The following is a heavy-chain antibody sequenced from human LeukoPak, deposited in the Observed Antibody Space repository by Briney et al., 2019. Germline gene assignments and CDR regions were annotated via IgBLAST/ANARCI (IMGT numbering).Heavy chain of an antibody. CDR2: IIAYNGNT. CDR1: GYTFSNYG. Sequence: ASVKVSCKASGYTFSNYGITWVRQAPGQGLEWMGWIIAYNGNTKYAQKFQGRVTMTTDTSTSTAYMELRRLTPDDTAVYYCAREGYYDTSGYSQIKYYYSAVDVWGQGTTVTVSS. V-gene: IGHV1-18*01. J-gene: IGHJ6*02. D-gene: IGHD3-22*01. CDR3: AREGYYDTSGYSQIKYYYSAVDV.